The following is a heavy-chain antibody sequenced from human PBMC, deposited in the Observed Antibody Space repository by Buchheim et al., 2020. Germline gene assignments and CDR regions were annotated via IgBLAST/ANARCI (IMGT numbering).Heavy chain of an antibody. J-gene: IGHJ4*02. CDR1: GFTLSTYW. CDR3: VSSGGY. Sequence: EVQLVESGGGLVQPGGSLRLSCVASGFTLSTYWMTWVRQAPGKGLEWVATTNGDGSAKNHVDSVKGRFIISNDRTENPLSLPMNSLRAEDTAVYYCVSSGGYWGQGTL. D-gene: IGHD3-16*01. CDR2: TNGDGSAK. V-gene: IGHV3-7*01.